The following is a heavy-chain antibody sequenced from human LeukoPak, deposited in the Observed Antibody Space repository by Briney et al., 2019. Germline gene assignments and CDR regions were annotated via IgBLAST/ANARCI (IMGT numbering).Heavy chain of an antibody. V-gene: IGHV3-48*02. J-gene: IGHJ4*02. CDR1: GFAFSSFS. Sequence: PGGSLRLSCAASGFAFSSFSMNWVRQAPGKRLEWVSYISGDSSTIYYADSVKGRFTISRDSAKNSLYLQMSSLRDEDTAVYYCTRDLHSGAYTFDYWGQGTLVTVSS. CDR3: TRDLHSGAYTFDY. CDR2: ISGDSSTI. D-gene: IGHD1-26*01.